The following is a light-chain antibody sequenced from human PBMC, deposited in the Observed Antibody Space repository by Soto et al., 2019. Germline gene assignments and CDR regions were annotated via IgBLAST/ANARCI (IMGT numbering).Light chain of an antibody. CDR2: EVN. CDR3: NSYAGSNSFV. J-gene: IGLJ1*01. Sequence: QSVLTQPPSASGSPGQSVTISCTGTSSDVGGYNYVSWYQQHPGKAPKLVIFEVNKRPSGVPDRLSGSKSANTASLTVSGLQTEDEADYYCNSYAGSNSFVFGTGTKLTVL. CDR1: SSDVGGYNY. V-gene: IGLV2-8*01.